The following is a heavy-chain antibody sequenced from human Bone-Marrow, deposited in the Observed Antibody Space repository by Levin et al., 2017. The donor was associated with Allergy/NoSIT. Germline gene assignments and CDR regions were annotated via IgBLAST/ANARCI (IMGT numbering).Heavy chain of an antibody. CDR2: MNPNSGNT. CDR3: ARGHEYNWNDWFDP. J-gene: IGHJ5*02. D-gene: IGHD1-1*01. V-gene: IGHV1-8*01. Sequence: ASVKVSCKASGYTFTSYDINWVRQATGQGLEWMGWMNPNSGNTGYAQKFQGRVTMTRNTSISTAYMELSSLRSEDTAVYYCARGHEYNWNDWFDPWGQGTLVTVSS. CDR1: GYTFTSYD.